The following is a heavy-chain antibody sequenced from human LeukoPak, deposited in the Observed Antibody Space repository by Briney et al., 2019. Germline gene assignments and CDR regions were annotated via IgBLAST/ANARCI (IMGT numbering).Heavy chain of an antibody. CDR3: ASDILTGYSADY. CDR1: GGTFSSYA. J-gene: IGHJ4*02. Sequence: SVKVSCKASGGTFSSYAISWVRQAPGQGLEWMGRIIPILGIANYAQKFQGRVTITADKSTSTAYMELSSLRAEDTAVYYCASDILTGYSADYWGQGTLVTVSS. V-gene: IGHV1-69*04. D-gene: IGHD3-9*01. CDR2: IIPILGIA.